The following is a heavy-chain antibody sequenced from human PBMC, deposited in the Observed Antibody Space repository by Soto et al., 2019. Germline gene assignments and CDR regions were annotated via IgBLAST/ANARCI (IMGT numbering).Heavy chain of an antibody. J-gene: IGHJ4*02. CDR3: AKSWNLDFSATWYAPDH. CDR1: GFIFQNFG. V-gene: IGHV3-30*18. CDR2: ISSDGGRR. Sequence: LSLSCEASGFIFQNFGLHWVRQAPGKGLEWLGAISSDGGRRYYADSVRGRLNISRDNPKNTLYLQLDRLSADDTAVYYCAKSWNLDFSATWYAPDHWGQGTLVTVSS. D-gene: IGHD6-13*01.